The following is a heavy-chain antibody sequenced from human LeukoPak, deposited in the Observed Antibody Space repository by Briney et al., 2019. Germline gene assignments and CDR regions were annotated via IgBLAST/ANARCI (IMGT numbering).Heavy chain of an antibody. V-gene: IGHV1-18*01. D-gene: IGHD6-19*01. Sequence: GASVRVSCKASGYTFTHHGITWVRQAPGQGLEWMGWISGYNGDTHYAQNFRGRVTLTTDTSTSTAYMELRSLRSDDTAVYYCAREPTNTSGRYAYFDYWGQGTLVTVSS. CDR3: AREPTNTSGRYAYFDY. J-gene: IGHJ4*02. CDR2: ISGYNGDT. CDR1: GYTFTHHG.